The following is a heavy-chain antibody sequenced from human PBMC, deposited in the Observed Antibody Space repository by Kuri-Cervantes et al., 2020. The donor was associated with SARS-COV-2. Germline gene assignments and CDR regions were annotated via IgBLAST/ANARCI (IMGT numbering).Heavy chain of an antibody. D-gene: IGHD2-21*01. CDR3: AKDRVGVHDF. Sequence: GESLKISCTASGFNFSRTDMHWVRQTPGRGLEWVAVISYDGRKKKCVPSGKGRFTISRDNSQNTLYLQVKSLKSEDPAIYYCAKDRVGVHDFWGQGTLVTAPQ. J-gene: IGHJ4*02. CDR2: ISYDGRKK. V-gene: IGHV3-30*18. CDR1: GFNFSRTD.